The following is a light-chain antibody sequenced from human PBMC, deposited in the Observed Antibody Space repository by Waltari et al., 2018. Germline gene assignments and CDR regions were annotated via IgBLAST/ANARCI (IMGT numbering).Light chain of an antibody. CDR2: STN. CDR3: TLYMGSGIDV. CDR1: SGSVSTNNY. J-gene: IGLJ6*01. Sequence: TVVTQEPSLSVSPGETVTLTCGLSSGSVSTNNYPSWYQQTPGQTPRMLIYSTNTRPSGVPDRFSGSILGNKAALTITGAQADDESDYYCTLYMGSGIDVFGSGTKLTVL. V-gene: IGLV8-61*01.